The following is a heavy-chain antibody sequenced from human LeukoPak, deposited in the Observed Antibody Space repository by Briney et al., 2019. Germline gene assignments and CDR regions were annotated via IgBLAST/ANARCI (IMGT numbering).Heavy chain of an antibody. CDR1: GYTFTGHY. V-gene: IGHV1-2*02. CDR2: INVNSGDR. D-gene: IGHD2-15*01. J-gene: IGHJ6*02. CDR3: AREWSCSGGSCYLTEYYYYGMDV. Sequence: ASVKVSCKTSGYTFTGHYMHWVRQAPGQGLEWMAWINVNSGDRKSAQKFQGRVTMTRDTSISTAYMELSRLRSDDTAVYYCAREWSCSGGSCYLTEYYYYGMDVWGQGTTVTVSS.